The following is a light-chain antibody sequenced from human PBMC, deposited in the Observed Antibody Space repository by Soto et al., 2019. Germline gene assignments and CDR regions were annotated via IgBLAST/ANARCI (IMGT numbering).Light chain of an antibody. CDR2: GAS. CDR1: QNLISDY. J-gene: IGKJ1*01. V-gene: IGKV3-20*01. Sequence: EIVLTQSPVTLSLPPWERATLSCRASQNLISDYLAWYQQKPGQPPRLLIYGASLRATGIPDRFSGSGSGTDFTLNISTVEPEDSAVYYCQRYGRSPTWTFGQGTKVDI. CDR3: QRYGRSPTWT.